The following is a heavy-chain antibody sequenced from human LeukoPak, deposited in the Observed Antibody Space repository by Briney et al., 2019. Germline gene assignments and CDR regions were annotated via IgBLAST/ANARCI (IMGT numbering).Heavy chain of an antibody. J-gene: IGHJ6*03. CDR1: GGSFSGYY. D-gene: IGHD1-14*01. V-gene: IGHV4-34*01. Sequence: SETLSLTCAVYGGSFSGYYWSWIRQPPGKGLEWSGEINHSGSTNYNPSLKSRVTISVDTSKNQFSLKLSSVTAADTAVYYCARGKDEPNYYYYYMDVWGKGTTVTVSS. CDR3: ARGKDEPNYYYYYMDV. CDR2: INHSGST.